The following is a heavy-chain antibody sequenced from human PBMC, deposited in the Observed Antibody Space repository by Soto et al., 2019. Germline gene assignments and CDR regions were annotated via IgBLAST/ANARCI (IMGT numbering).Heavy chain of an antibody. CDR2: MYNSGST. D-gene: IGHD3-3*01. Sequence: PSETLSLTCTVSGGSISSYYWTWIRQPPGKGLEWIGFMYNSGSTHYNPSLKSRVTISLDRSKNQFSLKLSSVTAADTAVYYCARVPGDFWSGYYSWFEPWGQGTLVTVSS. CDR3: ARVPGDFWSGYYSWFEP. V-gene: IGHV4-59*12. CDR1: GGSISSYY. J-gene: IGHJ5*02.